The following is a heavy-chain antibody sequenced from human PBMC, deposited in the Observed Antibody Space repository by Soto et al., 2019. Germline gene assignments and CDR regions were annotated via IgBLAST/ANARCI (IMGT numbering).Heavy chain of an antibody. D-gene: IGHD5-12*01. CDR2: IYYRGNA. J-gene: IGHJ4*02. CDR3: ARMRGSGYDSYYFDY. CDR1: DDSINSDKYY. Sequence: PSETLSLTCSVSDDSINSDKYYWGWIRQPPGKGLEWIGSIYYRGNAYYNPSLQSRVTISLDTSRSQFSLKLSSVTAADTAVYYCARMRGSGYDSYYFDYWGQGTLVTVSS. V-gene: IGHV4-39*01.